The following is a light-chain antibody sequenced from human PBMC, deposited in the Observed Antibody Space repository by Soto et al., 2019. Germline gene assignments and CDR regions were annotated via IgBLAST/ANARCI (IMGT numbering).Light chain of an antibody. V-gene: IGKV3-20*01. CDR2: GAS. J-gene: IGKJ5*01. CDR1: QSVSSSY. Sequence: ELVLTQSPGTLSLSPGARATLSGRASQSVSSSYLAWYQQKPGQAPRLLIYGASSRATGIPDRFSGSGSGTDFTLTISRLEPEDFAVYYCQQYGSSPRITVGQGTRLEI. CDR3: QQYGSSPRIT.